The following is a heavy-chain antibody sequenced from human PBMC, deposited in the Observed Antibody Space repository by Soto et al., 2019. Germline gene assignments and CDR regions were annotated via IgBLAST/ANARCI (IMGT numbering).Heavy chain of an antibody. D-gene: IGHD6-13*01. J-gene: IGHJ4*02. CDR2: IYYSGST. V-gene: IGHV4-59*08. Sequence: ETLSLTCTVSGGSISSYYWSWIRQPPGKGLEWIGNIYYSGSTYYNPSLKSRVTISADTSKNQFSLKLTSVTAADTAVYYCARLIAAAGGNRAYWGQGTLVTVS. CDR1: GGSISSYY. CDR3: ARLIAAAGGNRAY.